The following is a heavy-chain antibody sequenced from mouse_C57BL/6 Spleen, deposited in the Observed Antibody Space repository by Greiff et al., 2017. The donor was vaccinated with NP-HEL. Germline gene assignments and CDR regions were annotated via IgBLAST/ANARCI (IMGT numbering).Heavy chain of an antibody. J-gene: IGHJ4*01. V-gene: IGHV1-72*01. CDR1: GYTFTSYW. D-gene: IGHD2-3*01. Sequence: VQLQQSGAELVKPGASVKLSCKASGYTFTSYWMHWVKQRPGRGLEWIGRIDPNSGGTKYNEKFKSKAKLTVDKPSSTAYMQLSSLTSEDSAVYYCARSYDGYSYYAMDYWGQGTSVTVSS. CDR3: ARSYDGYSYYAMDY. CDR2: IDPNSGGT.